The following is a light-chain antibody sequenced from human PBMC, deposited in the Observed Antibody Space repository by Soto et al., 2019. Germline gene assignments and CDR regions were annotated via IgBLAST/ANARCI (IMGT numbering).Light chain of an antibody. J-gene: IGKJ1*01. CDR3: QQCNTFPWT. Sequence: DIQMTQFPATLSASVGDRVTITCRASQSVNRCLAWYQQKPGEAPKLLIYDVSNLNSGVPSRFSGASAPEFTLAICSLQPDDFAIYYCQQCNTFPWTFGQGTKVDI. CDR2: DVS. V-gene: IGKV1-5*01. CDR1: QSVNRC.